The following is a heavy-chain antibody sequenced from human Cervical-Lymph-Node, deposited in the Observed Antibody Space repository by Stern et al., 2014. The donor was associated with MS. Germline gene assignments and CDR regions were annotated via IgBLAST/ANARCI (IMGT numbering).Heavy chain of an antibody. CDR3: ARHVQGFDY. CDR1: GYSFTIYY. J-gene: IGHJ4*02. V-gene: IGHV5-51*01. Sequence: EVQLEESGAEVKKPGESLKISCKLSGYSFTIYYIAWVRQMPGKGLEWMWVIYPYDSDTTYSPSFQGQFTISADKSITTAYLQWSSLRASDTAMYYCARHVQGFDYWGQGTLVTVSS. CDR2: IYPYDSDT.